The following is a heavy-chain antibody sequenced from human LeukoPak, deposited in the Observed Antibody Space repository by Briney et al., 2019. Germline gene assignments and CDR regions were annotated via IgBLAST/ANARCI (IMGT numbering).Heavy chain of an antibody. CDR3: ASMVRGVIIGPDAFDI. CDR2: IWYDGSNK. D-gene: IGHD3-10*01. J-gene: IGHJ3*02. CDR1: GFTFSSYG. V-gene: IGHV3-33*01. Sequence: GGSLRLSCAASGFTFSSYGMHWVRQAPGKGLEWVAVIWYDGSNKYYADSVKGRFTISRDNYKNTLYLQMNSLRAEDTAVYYCASMVRGVIIGPDAFDIWGQGTMVTVSS.